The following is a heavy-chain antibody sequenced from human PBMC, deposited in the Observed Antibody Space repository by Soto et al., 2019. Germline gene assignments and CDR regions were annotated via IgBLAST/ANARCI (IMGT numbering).Heavy chain of an antibody. V-gene: IGHV1-18*01. CDR2: ISAYNGNT. CDR1: GYTFTSYG. D-gene: IGHD3-16*01. CDR3: ARDRGGRGQGVYYYYGMDV. Sequence: VASVKVSCKASGYTFTSYGISWVRQAPGQGLEWMGWISAYNGNTNYAQKLQGRVTMTTDTSTSTAYMELRSLRSDDTAAYYCARDRGGRGQGVYYYYGMDVWGQGTTVTVSS. J-gene: IGHJ6*02.